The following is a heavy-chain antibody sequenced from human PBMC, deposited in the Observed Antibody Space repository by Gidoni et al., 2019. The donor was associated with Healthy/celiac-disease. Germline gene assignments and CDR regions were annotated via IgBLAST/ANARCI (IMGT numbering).Heavy chain of an antibody. CDR3: ARTTSLVGQRY. D-gene: IGHD2-2*01. Sequence: QVQLQQWGAGLLTPSETLSLTCAVYGGSFSGYYWSWIRQPPGKGLEWIGEINHSGSTNYNPSLKSRVTISVDTSKNQFSLKLSSVTAADTAVYYCARTTSLVGQRYWGQGTLVTVSS. J-gene: IGHJ4*02. CDR2: INHSGST. V-gene: IGHV4-34*01. CDR1: GGSFSGYY.